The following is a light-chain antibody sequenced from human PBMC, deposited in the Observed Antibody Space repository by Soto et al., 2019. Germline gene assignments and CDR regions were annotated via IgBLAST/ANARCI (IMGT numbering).Light chain of an antibody. V-gene: IGKV3-20*01. Sequence: EIVLTQSPGSLSLSPGERATLSCRARQSVYNNYIAWYQHSPGQAPRVLIYGASTRATGTPDRFSGSGSGTDFTLTITRLEPEDSALYYCQQYGRSVTFGGGTKVEMK. J-gene: IGKJ4*01. CDR3: QQYGRSVT. CDR1: QSVYNNY. CDR2: GAS.